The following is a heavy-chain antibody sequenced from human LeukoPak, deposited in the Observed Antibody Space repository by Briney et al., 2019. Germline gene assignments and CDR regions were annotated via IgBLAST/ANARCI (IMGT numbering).Heavy chain of an antibody. V-gene: IGHV3-23*01. CDR3: AKGFYFGSGSYRYFDY. J-gene: IGHJ4*02. D-gene: IGHD3-10*01. Sequence: QPGGSLRLSCAASGLTFSSYAMSWVRQAPGKGLEWVSTISGSGDSTYYADSVKGRFTISRDNSKNTLYLQMNSLRAEDTAVYFCAKGFYFGSGSYRYFDYWGQGTLVTVSS. CDR1: GLTFSSYA. CDR2: ISGSGDST.